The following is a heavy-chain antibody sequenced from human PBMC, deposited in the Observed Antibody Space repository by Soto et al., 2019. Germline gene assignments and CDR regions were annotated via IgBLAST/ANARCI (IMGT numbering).Heavy chain of an antibody. CDR3: ASSYYDSSGYYWRGNAFDI. V-gene: IGHV3-48*02. J-gene: IGHJ3*02. CDR2: ISGSGDSI. Sequence: EVQLVESGGGLVQPGGSLRLSCTASGFTFSSYSMNWVRQAPGKALERVSYISGSGDSIYYADSVKGRFTISRDNAKNSLYLQMNSLRDEDTAVYYCASSYYDSSGYYWRGNAFDIWGQGTVVTVSS. CDR1: GFTFSSYS. D-gene: IGHD3-22*01.